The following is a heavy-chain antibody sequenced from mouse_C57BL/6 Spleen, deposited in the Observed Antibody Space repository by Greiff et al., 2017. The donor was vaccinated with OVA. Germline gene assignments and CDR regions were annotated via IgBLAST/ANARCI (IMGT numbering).Heavy chain of an antibody. J-gene: IGHJ4*01. CDR1: GFNIKDYY. Sequence: EVQLQQSGAELVRPGASVKLSCTASGFNIKDYYMHWVKQRPEQGLEWIGRIDPEDGDTEYAPKFQGKATMTADTSSNTAYLQLSSLTSADTAVYYCTTWGGYGNYYAMDYWGQGTSVTVAS. CDR2: IDPEDGDT. CDR3: TTWGGYGNYYAMDY. V-gene: IGHV14-1*01. D-gene: IGHD2-2*01.